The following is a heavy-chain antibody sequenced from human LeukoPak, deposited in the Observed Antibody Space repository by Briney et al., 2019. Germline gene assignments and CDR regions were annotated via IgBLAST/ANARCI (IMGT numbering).Heavy chain of an antibody. J-gene: IGHJ4*02. CDR1: GYTFTHYA. Sequence: ASVKVSCKASGYTFTHYAVHWVRQAPGQRLEWMGWTNVGNDYTESSQKFQDRLTITSDTTATTVYMELCSLRSEDTAVYYCARDDFSTYPGLNYFDYWGQGSLVTVSS. D-gene: IGHD4-11*01. CDR2: TNVGNDYT. V-gene: IGHV1-3*01. CDR3: ARDDFSTYPGLNYFDY.